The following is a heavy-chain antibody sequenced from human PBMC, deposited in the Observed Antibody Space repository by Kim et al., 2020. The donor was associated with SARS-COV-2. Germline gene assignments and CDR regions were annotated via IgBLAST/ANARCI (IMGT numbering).Heavy chain of an antibody. CDR2: ST. CDR3: ARHGGYYFDY. Sequence: STSSTPSLKRPVRISVATSKNQFSLKLSSVTAADTAGYYCARHGGYYFDYWGQGTLVTVSS. D-gene: IGHD3-16*01. J-gene: IGHJ4*02. V-gene: IGHV4-34*01.